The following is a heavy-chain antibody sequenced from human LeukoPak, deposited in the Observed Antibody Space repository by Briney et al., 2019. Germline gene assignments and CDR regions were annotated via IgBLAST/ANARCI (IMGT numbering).Heavy chain of an antibody. CDR3: ARDSVGPSFDSSGYYYVGELDY. V-gene: IGHV3-30*04. Sequence: GGSLRLSCAASGFTFSSYAMHWVRQAPGKGLEWVAVISYDGSNKYYADSVKGRFTISRDNSKNTLYLQMNSLRAEDTAVYYCARDSVGPSFDSSGYYYVGELDYWGQGTLVTVSS. J-gene: IGHJ4*02. CDR2: ISYDGSNK. CDR1: GFTFSSYA. D-gene: IGHD3-22*01.